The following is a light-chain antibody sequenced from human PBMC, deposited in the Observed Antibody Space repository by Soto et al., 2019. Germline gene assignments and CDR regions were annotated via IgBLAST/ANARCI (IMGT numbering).Light chain of an antibody. CDR1: SSSIGSNY. CDR3: AAWDDSLSVYV. CDR2: RNN. J-gene: IGLJ1*01. Sequence: QSVLTQPPSASGTPGQRVTISCSGSSSSIGSNYVYWYQQLPGTAPKLLIYRNNQRPSGVPDRFSGSKSGTSASLAISGLRSEDEADYYCAAWDDSLSVYVFGTGTKVNVL. V-gene: IGLV1-47*01.